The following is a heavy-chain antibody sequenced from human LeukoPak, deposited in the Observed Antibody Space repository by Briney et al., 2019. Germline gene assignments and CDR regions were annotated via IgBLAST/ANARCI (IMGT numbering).Heavy chain of an antibody. CDR2: INPSGGST. CDR3: ARVRYYCSSTSCYPI. CDR1: GYTFTSYY. J-gene: IGHJ4*02. Sequence: ASVKVSCKASGYTFTSYYMHWVRQAPGQGLEWMGIINPSGGSTSYAQKFQGRVTMTRDTSTSTAYMELSRLRSDDTAVYYCARVRYYCSSTSCYPIWGQGTLVTVSS. D-gene: IGHD2-2*01. V-gene: IGHV1-46*01.